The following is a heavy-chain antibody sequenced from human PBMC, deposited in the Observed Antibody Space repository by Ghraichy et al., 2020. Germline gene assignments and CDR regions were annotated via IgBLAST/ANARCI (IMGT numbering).Heavy chain of an antibody. CDR1: GFTFRSFS. Sequence: GESLNISCSASGFTFRSFSMNWVRQAPGKGLEWVSYISEGTKIFYADSVKGRFTISRDNDKNLLFLQMNSLRAEDTAVYYCAKEGWVSGYCADAGCSGALEDWGQGTLVTVSS. D-gene: IGHD2-15*01. CDR3: AKEGWVSGYCADAGCSGALED. J-gene: IGHJ4*02. V-gene: IGHV3-48*01. CDR2: ISEGTKI.